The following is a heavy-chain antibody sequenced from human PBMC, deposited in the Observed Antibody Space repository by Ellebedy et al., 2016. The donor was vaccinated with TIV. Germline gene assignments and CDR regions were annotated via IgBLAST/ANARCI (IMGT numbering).Heavy chain of an antibody. CDR1: GFIFNDYW. CDR2: INQDGSQK. J-gene: IGHJ4*02. V-gene: IGHV3-7*01. Sequence: GESLKISCAASGFIFNDYWMHWVRQTPGRGLEWVANINQDGSQKYYVDSVKGRFTISRDNAKNSLYLQMNSLRDEDTAVYYCVRDDFWGQGTLVTVSS. CDR3: VRDDF.